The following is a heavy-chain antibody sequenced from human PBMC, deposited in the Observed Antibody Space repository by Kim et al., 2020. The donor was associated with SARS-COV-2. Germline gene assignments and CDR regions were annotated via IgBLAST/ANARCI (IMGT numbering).Heavy chain of an antibody. Sequence: GGSLRLSCAASGFTFDDYTMHWVRQAPGKGLEWVSLISWDGGSTYYADSVKGRFTISRDNSKNSLYLQMNSLRTEDTALYYCATLPVAGTQDEFDYWGQGTLVTVSS. V-gene: IGHV3-43*01. J-gene: IGHJ4*02. CDR3: ATLPVAGTQDEFDY. CDR1: GFTFDDYT. D-gene: IGHD6-19*01. CDR2: ISWDGGST.